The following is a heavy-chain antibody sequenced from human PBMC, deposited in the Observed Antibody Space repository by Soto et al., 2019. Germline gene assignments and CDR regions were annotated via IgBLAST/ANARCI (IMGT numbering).Heavy chain of an antibody. J-gene: IGHJ4*02. CDR3: ARERYFDY. Sequence: QVQLVESGGGVVQPGRSLRLSCAASGFTFSSYAMHWVRQAPGKGLEWVAVISYDGNNNYYADSVKGRFTISRDNSKNTLYLQMNSLRAEDTAVYYCARERYFDYLGQGTLVTVSS. CDR2: ISYDGNNN. V-gene: IGHV3-30-3*01. CDR1: GFTFSSYA.